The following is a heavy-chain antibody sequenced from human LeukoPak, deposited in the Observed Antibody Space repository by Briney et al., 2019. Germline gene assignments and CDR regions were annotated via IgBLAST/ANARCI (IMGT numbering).Heavy chain of an antibody. V-gene: IGHV3-7*01. CDR2: INRDGSQK. D-gene: IGHD2-15*01. CDR1: GFSLSAYW. Sequence: PGGSLRLSCAASGFSLSAYWMTWVRQAPGEGLEWVANINRDGSQKNHVDSVKGRFTISRDNAKNLLYLQMNSLRAEDTAVYYCARDWVVAATPTSDYWGQGTLVTVSS. J-gene: IGHJ4*02. CDR3: ARDWVVAATPTSDY.